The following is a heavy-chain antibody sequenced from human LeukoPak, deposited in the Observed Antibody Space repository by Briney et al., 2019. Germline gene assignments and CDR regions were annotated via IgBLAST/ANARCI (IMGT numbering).Heavy chain of an antibody. Sequence: GASVKVSCKTSGYTFNAYYMHWVRQAPGQGLEWMGWINPNSGGSNYAQKFQGRVTMTMDPSISTAYMELSSLRSEDTAVYYCARRSDDYDSSAYYHWGQGTLVTVSS. V-gene: IGHV1-2*02. J-gene: IGHJ4*02. CDR2: INPNSGGS. CDR3: ARRSDDYDSSAYYH. CDR1: GYTFNAYY. D-gene: IGHD3-22*01.